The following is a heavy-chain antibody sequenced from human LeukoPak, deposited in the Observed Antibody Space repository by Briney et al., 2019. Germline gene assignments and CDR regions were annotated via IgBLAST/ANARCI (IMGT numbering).Heavy chain of an antibody. CDR1: GFTFSSYT. D-gene: IGHD6-19*01. J-gene: IGHJ3*02. V-gene: IGHV3-21*01. CDR3: ARVSVAGAVIDAFDM. CDR2: ISGSSVYI. Sequence: KPGGSLRLSCAASGFTFSSYTMNWVRQAPGKGLEWVSCISGSSVYIYYADSLKGRFTISRDNAKNSLYLQMNGLRAEDTAAYYCARVSVAGAVIDAFDMWGQGTMVTVSS.